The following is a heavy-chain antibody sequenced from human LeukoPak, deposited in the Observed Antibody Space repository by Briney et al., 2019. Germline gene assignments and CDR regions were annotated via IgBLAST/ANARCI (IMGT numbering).Heavy chain of an antibody. V-gene: IGHV4-39*07. Sequence: SETLSLTCTVSGGSISSYYWSWVRQPPGKGLECIGSIYYSGSTYYNPSLKSRVTISVDTSKNQFSLKLSSVTAADTAVYYCAREGGYASPFDSWGQGTLVTVSS. CDR3: AREGGYASPFDS. CDR1: GGSISSYY. J-gene: IGHJ4*02. CDR2: IYYSGST. D-gene: IGHD5-12*01.